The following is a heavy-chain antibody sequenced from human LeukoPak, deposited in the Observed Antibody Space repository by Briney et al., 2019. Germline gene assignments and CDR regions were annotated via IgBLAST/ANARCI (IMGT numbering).Heavy chain of an antibody. CDR1: GYSFTNNW. J-gene: IGHJ4*02. D-gene: IGHD6-19*01. CDR2: MDPSDSYT. CDR3: ARGRGWADY. V-gene: IGHV5-10-1*01. Sequence: GESLKISCKGSGYSFTNNWITWVRQMPGKGLEWMGRMDPSDSYTDYSPSFQGHVTISADKSISTAYLQWSSLKASDTAMYYCARGRGWADYWGQGTLVTVSS.